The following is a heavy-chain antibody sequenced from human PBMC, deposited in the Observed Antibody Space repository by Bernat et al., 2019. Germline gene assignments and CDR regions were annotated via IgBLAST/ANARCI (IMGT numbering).Heavy chain of an antibody. CDR2: ISYDGSNK. V-gene: IGHV3-30*18. CDR3: AKAEEQWLGEYFQH. Sequence: QVQLVESGGGVVQPGRSLRLSCAASGFTFSSYGMHWVRQAPGKGLEWVAVISYDGSNKYYAASVKGRFTISRDNSKNTLYLQMNSLRAEDTAVYYCAKAEEQWLGEYFQHWGQGTLVNVSS. D-gene: IGHD6-19*01. CDR1: GFTFSSYG. J-gene: IGHJ1*01.